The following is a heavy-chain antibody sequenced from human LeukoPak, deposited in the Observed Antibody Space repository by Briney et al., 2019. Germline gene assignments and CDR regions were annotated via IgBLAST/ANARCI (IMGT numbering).Heavy chain of an antibody. V-gene: IGHV4-59*08. CDR2: IYYSGST. Sequence: PSETLSLTCTVSGGSISSYYWSWIRQPPGKGLEWIGYIYYSGSTNYNPSLKSRVTISVDTSKNQFSLKLSSVTAADTAVYYCAGGDSSGYYVDYWGQGTLVTVSS. CDR3: AGGDSSGYYVDY. D-gene: IGHD3-22*01. J-gene: IGHJ4*02. CDR1: GGSISSYY.